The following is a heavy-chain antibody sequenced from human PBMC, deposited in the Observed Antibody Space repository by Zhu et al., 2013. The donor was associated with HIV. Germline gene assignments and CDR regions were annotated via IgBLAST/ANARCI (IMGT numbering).Heavy chain of an antibody. D-gene: IGHD2-15*01. V-gene: IGHV1-2*02. CDR2: IKPSTGDT. Sequence: QVQVVQSGAEVKKPGASLKVSCKASGYTFTGYYMHWVRQAPGQGLEWLGWIKPSTGDTTYAQKFKGRVTMTRDTSISTAYMDLSRLRFDDTAVYYCARGASGESCSGGSCYSGSHFDYWGQGTLVTVSS. CDR3: ARGASGESCSGGSCYSGSHFDY. CDR1: GYTFTGYY. J-gene: IGHJ4*02.